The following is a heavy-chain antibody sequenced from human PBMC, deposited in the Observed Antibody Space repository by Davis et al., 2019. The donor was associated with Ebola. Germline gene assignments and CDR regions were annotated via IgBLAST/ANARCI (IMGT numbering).Heavy chain of an antibody. J-gene: IGHJ4*02. Sequence: SLKISCAASGFTFSSYSMKWVRQAPGKGLEWVSGITWNSDYIAYADSVKGRFTISRDNAKHSLYLQMNSLRVEDTALYYCTKAVNMIQGVIHFDYWGQGTLVTVSS. V-gene: IGHV3-9*01. CDR2: ITWNSDYI. CDR1: GFTFSSYS. D-gene: IGHD3-10*01. CDR3: TKAVNMIQGVIHFDY.